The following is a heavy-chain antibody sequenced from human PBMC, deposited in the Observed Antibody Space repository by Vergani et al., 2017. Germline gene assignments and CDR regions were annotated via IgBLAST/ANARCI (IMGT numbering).Heavy chain of an antibody. CDR3: VRTEYCTGIACNTRFDS. Sequence: EVQLVESGGGSVQSGGSLRLSCVASGFSFNTYWMNWVRQVPGKGLMWVARIDEYGNRATYGDFETGRFTISRDNAKNTVFLQMNNLRADDAGVYYCVRTEYCTGIACNTRFDSWGQGALVTVSS. D-gene: IGHD2-8*02. V-gene: IGHV3-74*03. J-gene: IGHJ5*01. CDR2: IDEYGNRA. CDR1: GFSFNTYW.